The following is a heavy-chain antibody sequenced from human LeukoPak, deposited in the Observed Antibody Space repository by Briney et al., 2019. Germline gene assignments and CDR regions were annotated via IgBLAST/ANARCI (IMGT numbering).Heavy chain of an antibody. D-gene: IGHD3-10*01. CDR2: IKQGGREE. CDR1: EFIFSDYW. Sequence: GGALRLFCVASEFIFSDYWMSWVRQAPGKGLEWVANIKQGGREEKYVGSVKGRFAISRDDAKSTLYLQMDSLSGDDTAVYYCARDNGGWFDSWGRGTLVTVSS. CDR3: ARDNGGWFDS. V-gene: IGHV3-7*03. J-gene: IGHJ5*01.